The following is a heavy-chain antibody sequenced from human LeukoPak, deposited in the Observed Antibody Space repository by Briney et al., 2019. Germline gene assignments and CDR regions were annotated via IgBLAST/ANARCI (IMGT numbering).Heavy chain of an antibody. CDR3: AREDYNWNDYYYYGMDV. CDR1: GFTFENYV. Sequence: TGGSLRLSCEASGFTFENYVMSWVRQAPGKGLEWVSTINWNGGSTGYADSVKGRFTISRDNAENSLFLQMNSLRAEDTAFYYCAREDYNWNDYYYYGMDVWGQGTTVTVSS. J-gene: IGHJ6*02. D-gene: IGHD1-20*01. CDR2: INWNGGST. V-gene: IGHV3-20*04.